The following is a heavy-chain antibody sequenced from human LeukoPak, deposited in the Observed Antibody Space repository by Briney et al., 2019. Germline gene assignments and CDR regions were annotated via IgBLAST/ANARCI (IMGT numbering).Heavy chain of an antibody. CDR3: ARVVSSSWDFDY. CDR2: ISYDGSNK. D-gene: IGHD6-13*01. J-gene: IGHJ4*02. V-gene: IGHV3-30-3*01. CDR1: GGSISSSS. Sequence: LSLTCTVSGGSISSSSYYWGWIRQPPGKGLEWVAVISYDGSNKYYADSVKGRFTISRDNSKNTLYLQMNSLRAEDTAVYYCARVVSSSWDFDYWGQGTLVTVSS.